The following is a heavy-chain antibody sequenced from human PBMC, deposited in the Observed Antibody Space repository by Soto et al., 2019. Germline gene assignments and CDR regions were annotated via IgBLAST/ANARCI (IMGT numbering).Heavy chain of an antibody. J-gene: IGHJ5*02. CDR3: ARGHLEWLLLASSWFDP. Sequence: SETLSLTYTVSGGSISSGGYYWSWIRQHPGKGLEWIGYIYYSGSTYYNPSLKSRVTISVDTSKNQFSLKLSSVTAADTAVYYCARGHLEWLLLASSWFDPWGQGTLVTVSS. D-gene: IGHD3-3*01. CDR2: IYYSGST. V-gene: IGHV4-31*03. CDR1: GGSISSGGYY.